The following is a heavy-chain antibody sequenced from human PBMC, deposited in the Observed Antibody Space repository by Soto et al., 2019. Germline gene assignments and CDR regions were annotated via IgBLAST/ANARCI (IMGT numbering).Heavy chain of an antibody. CDR2: INPSGGST. V-gene: IGHV1-46*01. Sequence: ASVKVSCKASGYPFTSYYMHWVRQAPGQGLEWMGIINPSGGSTSYAQKFQGRVTMTRDTSTSTVYMELSSLRSEDTAVYYCASLGYCSSTRCSLRSFYYGMYVWGQG. CDR3: ASLGYCSSTRCSLRSFYYGMYV. J-gene: IGHJ6*02. D-gene: IGHD2-2*01. CDR1: GYPFTSYY.